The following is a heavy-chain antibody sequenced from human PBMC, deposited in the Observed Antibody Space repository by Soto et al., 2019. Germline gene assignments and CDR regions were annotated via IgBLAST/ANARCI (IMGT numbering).Heavy chain of an antibody. Sequence: EVQLLESGGGLVQPGGSLRLSCAASGFTFSSYAMSWVRQAPGKGLEWVSAISGSGGSTYYADSVKGRFTISRDNSKNTLYLQMNSLRGEDTAVYYCAKLGTRVRGVNYWYFDLWGRGTLVTVSS. CDR3: AKLGTRVRGVNYWYFDL. CDR2: ISGSGGST. CDR1: GFTFSSYA. D-gene: IGHD3-10*01. V-gene: IGHV3-23*01. J-gene: IGHJ2*01.